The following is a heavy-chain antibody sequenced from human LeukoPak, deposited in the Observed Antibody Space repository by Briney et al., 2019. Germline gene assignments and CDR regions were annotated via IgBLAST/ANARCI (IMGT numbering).Heavy chain of an antibody. V-gene: IGHV4-59*01. CDR2: IYYSGST. D-gene: IGHD6-13*01. CDR3: ARVLGSSSPNRGYYYYYGMDV. Sequence: KPSETLSLTRTVSGGSISSYYWSWIRQPPGKGLEWIGYIYYSGSTNYNPSLKSRVTISVDTSKNQFSLKLSSVTAADTAVYYCARVLGSSSPNRGYYYYYGMDVWGQGTTVTVSS. CDR1: GGSISSYY. J-gene: IGHJ6*02.